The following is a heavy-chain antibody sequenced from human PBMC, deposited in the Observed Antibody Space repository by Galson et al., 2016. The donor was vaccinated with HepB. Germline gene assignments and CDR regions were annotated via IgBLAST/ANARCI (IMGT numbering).Heavy chain of an antibody. J-gene: IGHJ4*02. D-gene: IGHD2-21*02. CDR1: GGTFSNYR. CDR3: ARGGPSNQALLFPEPLRT. V-gene: IGHV1-69*13. CDR2: IIPVSRTP. Sequence: SVKVSCEASGGTFSNYRIDWVRQAPGQGLEWMGGIIPVSRTPNYAQKFQVRVTITADESTSSSYMEVSSLKSEDTAVYYCARGGPSNQALLFPEPLRTWGQGTLVTVSS.